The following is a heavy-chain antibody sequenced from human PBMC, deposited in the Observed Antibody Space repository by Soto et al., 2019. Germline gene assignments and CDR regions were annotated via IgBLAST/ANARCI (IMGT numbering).Heavy chain of an antibody. CDR2: ISYDGSDN. CDR3: ARDFGSLGATIDY. V-gene: IGHV3-30-3*01. D-gene: IGHD1-26*01. J-gene: IGHJ4*02. CDR1: GFTFSSYA. Sequence: GGSLRLSCAASGFTFSSYAMYWVRQAPGKGLEWVAVISYDGSDNYYADSVKGRFTISRDNSKNTLYLQMNSLRAEDTAVYCCARDFGSLGATIDYWGQGTLVTVSS.